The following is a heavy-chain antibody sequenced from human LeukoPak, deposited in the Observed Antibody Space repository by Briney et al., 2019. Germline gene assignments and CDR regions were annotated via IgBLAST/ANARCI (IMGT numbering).Heavy chain of an antibody. J-gene: IGHJ4*02. CDR2: ILYVGTT. D-gene: IGHD2-21*02. CDR3: ARHSVTAMRFGFDS. Sequence: SESLSLTCTVSGGSISSVRYYWGGIRQPPGKGRERIGTILYVGTTYYNPSLKSRVTIAVDTSKNQFSLKVTSVTAADTAFYYCARHSVTAMRFGFDSWGQGTLVTVPS. CDR1: GGSISSVRYY. V-gene: IGHV4-39*01.